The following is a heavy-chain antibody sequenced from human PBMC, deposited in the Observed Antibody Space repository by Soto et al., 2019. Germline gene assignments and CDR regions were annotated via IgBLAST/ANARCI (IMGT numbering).Heavy chain of an antibody. CDR2: IYYSGST. V-gene: IGHV4-30-4*01. D-gene: IGHD3-22*01. J-gene: IGHJ5*02. Sequence: SETLSLTCTVSGGSISSGDYYWSWIRQPPGKGLEWIGYIYYSGSTYYNPSLKSRVTISVDTSKNQFSLKLSSVTAADTAVYYCARTQTLHYYDSSGYSAWGQGTLVTVAS. CDR1: GGSISSGDYY. CDR3: ARTQTLHYYDSSGYSA.